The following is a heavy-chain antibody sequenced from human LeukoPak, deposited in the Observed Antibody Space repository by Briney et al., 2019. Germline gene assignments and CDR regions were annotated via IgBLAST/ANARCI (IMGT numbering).Heavy chain of an antibody. CDR3: ARSGSYANDAFHI. D-gene: IGHD1-26*01. CDR1: GGSISSYH. Sequence: SETLSFTCTVSGGSISSYHWSWIRQPAGKGLEWIGRLYTSGGTNYNPSLKSRVSMSVDTSKSQFSLELNSVTAADTAVYYCARSGSYANDAFHIWGQGTMVTVSS. CDR2: LYTSGGT. J-gene: IGHJ3*02. V-gene: IGHV4-4*07.